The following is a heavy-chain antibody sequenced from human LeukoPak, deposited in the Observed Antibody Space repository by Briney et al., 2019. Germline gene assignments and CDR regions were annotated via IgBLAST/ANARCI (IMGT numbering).Heavy chain of an antibody. CDR3: ARGPRVGAAGFVYYHYIDV. D-gene: IGHD1-26*01. Sequence: AGGSLRLSCAASGFTFSSYAMHWVRQSPGKGLEWVAVISHDGSNKYYADSVKGRFTISRDISKNTLYLQMNSLRPEDTAVYYCARGPRVGAAGFVYYHYIDVWGKGTTVTVSS. CDR2: ISHDGSNK. CDR1: GFTFSSYA. V-gene: IGHV3-30*04. J-gene: IGHJ6*03.